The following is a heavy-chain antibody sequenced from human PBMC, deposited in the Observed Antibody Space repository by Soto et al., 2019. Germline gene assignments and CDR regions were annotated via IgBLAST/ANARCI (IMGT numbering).Heavy chain of an antibody. D-gene: IGHD3-3*01. J-gene: IGHJ4*02. CDR3: ARVSPVWVWGGYYSPLFDY. V-gene: IGHV1-8*01. CDR1: GYTFTSYD. Sequence: ASVKVSCKASGYTFTSYDINWVRQATGQGLEWMGWMNPNSGNTGYAQKFQGRVTMTRNTSISTAYMELSSLRSEDTAVYYCARVSPVWVWGGYYSPLFDYWGQGTLVTVSS. CDR2: MNPNSGNT.